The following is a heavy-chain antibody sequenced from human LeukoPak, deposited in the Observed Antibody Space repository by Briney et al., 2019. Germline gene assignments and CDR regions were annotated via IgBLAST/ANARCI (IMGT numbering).Heavy chain of an antibody. CDR3: AKKNGGSGSIYYYGVDV. CDR2: ISGSGGNT. D-gene: IGHD3-10*01. Sequence: GGSLRLSCAASGFTFRSYAMSWVRQAPGKGLEWVSGISGSGGNTYYADSVKGRFTISRDNSKNTLYLQMNSLRAEDSAVYYCAKKNGGSGSIYYYGVDVWGQGTTVTVSS. CDR1: GFTFRSYA. J-gene: IGHJ6*02. V-gene: IGHV3-23*01.